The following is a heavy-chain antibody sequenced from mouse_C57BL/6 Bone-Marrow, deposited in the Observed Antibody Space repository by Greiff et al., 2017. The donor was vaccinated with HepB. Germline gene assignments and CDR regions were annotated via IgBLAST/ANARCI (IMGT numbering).Heavy chain of an antibody. J-gene: IGHJ4*01. CDR2: IDPETGGT. CDR3: TRITTVVAPLAMDY. CDR1: GYTFTDYE. Sequence: QVQLKQSGAELVRPGASVTLSCKASGYTFTDYEMHWVKQTPVHGLEWIGAIDPETGGTAYNQKFKGKAILTADKSSSTAYMELRSLTSEDSAVYYCTRITTVVAPLAMDYWGQGTSVTVSS. V-gene: IGHV1-15*01. D-gene: IGHD1-1*01.